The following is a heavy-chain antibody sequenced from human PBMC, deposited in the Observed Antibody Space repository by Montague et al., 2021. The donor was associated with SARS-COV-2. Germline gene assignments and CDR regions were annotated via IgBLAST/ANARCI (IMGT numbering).Heavy chain of an antibody. D-gene: IGHD3-10*01. CDR1: GGSISTGRYF. V-gene: IGHV4-61*02. J-gene: IGHJ4*02. CDR3: TSGGSKFGSEFDY. CDR2: ISASGST. Sequence: TLFLTCTVSGGSISTGRYFWSWIRQPAGKGLEWIGRISASGSTHYSPSLKSRVTISVDTSKNQFSLKLDSMAAADTALYYCTSGGSKFGSEFDYWGQGTLVTVSS.